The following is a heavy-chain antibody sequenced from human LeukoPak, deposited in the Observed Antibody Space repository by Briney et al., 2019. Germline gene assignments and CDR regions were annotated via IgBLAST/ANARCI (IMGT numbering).Heavy chain of an antibody. D-gene: IGHD6-13*01. CDR2: IKPDGSEK. CDR1: GFTFSSYW. Sequence: PGGSLSLSCAASGFTFSSYWMSWVRQAPGKGLEWVANIKPDGSEKYYVDSVKGRFTISRDNAKNSLYLQMNSLRAEDTAVYYCARDRESSSSWLLDYWGQGTLVTVSS. J-gene: IGHJ4*02. V-gene: IGHV3-7*01. CDR3: ARDRESSSSWLLDY.